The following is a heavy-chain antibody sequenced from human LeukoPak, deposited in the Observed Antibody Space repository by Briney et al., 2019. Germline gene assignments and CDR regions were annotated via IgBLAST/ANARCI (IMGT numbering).Heavy chain of an antibody. CDR2: ISASGGST. V-gene: IGHV3-23*01. CDR3: AKVLRYFMDV. Sequence: PGGSLRLSCAASGFTFSSYAMSWVRQAPGKGLEWVSSISASGGSTYYADSVKGRFAISRDNSKNTLYLQMNSLRAEDTAVYYCAKVLRYFMDVWGQGTTVTVSS. D-gene: IGHD3-9*01. CDR1: GFTFSSYA. J-gene: IGHJ6*02.